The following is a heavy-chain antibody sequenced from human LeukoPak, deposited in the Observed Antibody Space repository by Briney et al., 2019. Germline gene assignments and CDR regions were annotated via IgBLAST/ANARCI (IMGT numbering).Heavy chain of an antibody. J-gene: IGHJ4*02. CDR2: ISSSSSYI. V-gene: IGHV3-21*01. D-gene: IGHD3-22*01. CDR3: ARARTDSSGYYRWGNYFDY. Sequence: PGGSLRLSCAASGFTFSSYSMNWVRQAPGKGLEWVSSISSSSSYIYYADSVKGRFTISRDNAKNSLYLQMNSLRAEDTAVYYCARARTDSSGYYRWGNYFDYWGQGTLVTVSS. CDR1: GFTFSSYS.